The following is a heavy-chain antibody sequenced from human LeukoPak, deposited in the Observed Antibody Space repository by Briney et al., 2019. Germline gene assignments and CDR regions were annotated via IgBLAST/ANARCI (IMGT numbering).Heavy chain of an antibody. J-gene: IGHJ4*02. V-gene: IGHV1-2*02. CDR1: GYAFSAYY. CDR3: ARGTPPQTSYYYDSSGYPKDY. D-gene: IGHD3-22*01. Sequence: ASVKVSCKASGYAFSAYYMHWVRQAPGQGLEWMGWLNPQTGDTHFAQKFQGRVTFTRDTSISTAYMAMSRLRSDDTAVYYCARGTPPQTSYYYDSSGYPKDYWGQGTLVTVSS. CDR2: LNPQTGDT.